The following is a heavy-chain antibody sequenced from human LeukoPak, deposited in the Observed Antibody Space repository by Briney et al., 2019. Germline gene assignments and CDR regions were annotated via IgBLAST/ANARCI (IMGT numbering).Heavy chain of an antibody. CDR3: AKDGGLWVSAHWGDS. J-gene: IGHJ4*02. Sequence: GGSLRLSCAASGFTFSAYGMHWVRQAPGKGLEWVVVIWFDGSKIYYADSVKGRFTVSRDNSKNTLFLQMNSLRAEDTAVYYCAKDGGLWVSAHWGDSWGRGTLVTVSS. CDR2: IWFDGSKI. CDR1: GFTFSAYG. D-gene: IGHD7-27*01. V-gene: IGHV3-33*06.